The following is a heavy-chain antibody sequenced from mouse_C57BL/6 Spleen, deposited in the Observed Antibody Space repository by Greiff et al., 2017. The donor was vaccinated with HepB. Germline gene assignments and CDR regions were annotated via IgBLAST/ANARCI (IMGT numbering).Heavy chain of an antibody. Sequence: VKLQESGAELARPGASVKLSCKASGYTFTSYGISWVKQRTGQGLEWIGEIYPRSGNTYYNEKFKGKATLTADKSSSTAYMELRSLTSEDSAVYFCAYSNSPYFDYWGQGTTLTVSS. V-gene: IGHV1-81*01. CDR1: GYTFTSYG. CDR3: AYSNSPYFDY. D-gene: IGHD2-5*01. J-gene: IGHJ2*01. CDR2: IYPRSGNT.